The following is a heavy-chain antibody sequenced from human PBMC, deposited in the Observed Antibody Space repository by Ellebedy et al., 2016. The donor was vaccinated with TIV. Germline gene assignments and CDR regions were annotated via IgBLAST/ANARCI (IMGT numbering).Heavy chain of an antibody. CDR3: AREGGCSSTSCYLWFDP. J-gene: IGHJ5*02. V-gene: IGHV1-2*02. CDR2: INPNSGGT. CDR1: GYTFTGYY. D-gene: IGHD2-2*01. Sequence: ASVKVSXKASGYTFTGYYMHWVRQAPGQGLEWMGWINPNSGGTNYAQKFQGRVTMTRDTSISTAYMELSRLRSDDTAVYYCAREGGCSSTSCYLWFDPWGQGTLVTVSS.